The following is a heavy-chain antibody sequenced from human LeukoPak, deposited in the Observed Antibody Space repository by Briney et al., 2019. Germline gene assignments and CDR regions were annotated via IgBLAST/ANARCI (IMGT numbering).Heavy chain of an antibody. CDR3: AKRSDYGVNSNYFDY. V-gene: IGHV3-23*01. CDR2: ISDSVTST. D-gene: IGHD4-23*01. CDR1: GFTFSSYG. J-gene: IGHJ4*02. Sequence: PGGSLRLSCAASGFTFSSYGMSWVRQAPGKGLEWVSAISDSVTSTYYADSVKGRFTISRANSKNTLYLQMNSLRAEDTAVYYCAKRSDYGVNSNYFDYWGQGTLVTVSS.